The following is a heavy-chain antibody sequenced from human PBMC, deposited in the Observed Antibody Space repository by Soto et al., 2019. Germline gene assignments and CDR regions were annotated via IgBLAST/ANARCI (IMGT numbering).Heavy chain of an antibody. J-gene: IGHJ4*02. D-gene: IGHD2-15*01. CDR1: GFNFSNYA. Sequence: EVHLLESGGGLVQPGGSVRLSCAASGFNFSNYAMNWVRQAPGKGLEWVSAISGSGGSIFYADSVRGRFTISRDNSKTTLYLQMNSLRAEDTAIYYCAKFRSEVVVAATNYWGQGVLVTVSS. CDR2: ISGSGGSI. CDR3: AKFRSEVVVAATNY. V-gene: IGHV3-23*01.